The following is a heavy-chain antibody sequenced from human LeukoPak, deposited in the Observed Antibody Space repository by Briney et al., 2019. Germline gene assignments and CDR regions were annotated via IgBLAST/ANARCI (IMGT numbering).Heavy chain of an antibody. CDR3: ARSTGHYDSSGYLGDWFDP. Sequence: SVKVSCKASGGTFSSYTISWVRQAPGQGLEWMGRIIPILDITNYAQKFQGRVTITADKSTSTAYMELSSLRSEDTAVYYCARSTGHYDSSGYLGDWFDPWGQGTLVTVSS. J-gene: IGHJ5*02. V-gene: IGHV1-69*02. CDR1: GGTFSSYT. D-gene: IGHD3-22*01. CDR2: IIPILDIT.